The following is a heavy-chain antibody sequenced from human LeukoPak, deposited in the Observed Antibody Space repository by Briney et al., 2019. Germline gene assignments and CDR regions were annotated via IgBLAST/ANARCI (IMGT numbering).Heavy chain of an antibody. CDR3: AKTITDSSSWSLGYYYYYMDV. V-gene: IGHV4-4*02. D-gene: IGHD6-13*01. CDR1: GGSISSSNW. CDR2: IYYSGST. Sequence: SGTLSLTCAVSGGSISSSNWWSWVRQPPGKGLEWIGYIYYSGSTNYNPSLKSRVTISVDTSKNQFSLKLSSVTAADTAVYYCAKTITDSSSWSLGYYYYYMDVWGKGTTVTVSS. J-gene: IGHJ6*03.